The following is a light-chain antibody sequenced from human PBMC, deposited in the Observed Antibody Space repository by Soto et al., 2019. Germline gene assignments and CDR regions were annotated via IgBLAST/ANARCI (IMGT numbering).Light chain of an antibody. CDR2: TAS. Sequence: DIQMTQSPSSLSASVGDRVTITCRASQNIATYLNWYQQTPGKATKLLIYTASTLQSGVPSRFSGSGSGTDFTLTISSLQPEDFATFYCQQSYNTPLTFGGGTKVDIK. V-gene: IGKV1-39*01. CDR1: QNIATY. CDR3: QQSYNTPLT. J-gene: IGKJ4*01.